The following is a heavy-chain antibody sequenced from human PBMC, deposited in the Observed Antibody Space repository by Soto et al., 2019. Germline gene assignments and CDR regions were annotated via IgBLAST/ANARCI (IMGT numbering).Heavy chain of an antibody. CDR3: ARVERYFDWLPANVDAFDI. V-gene: IGHV1-18*01. J-gene: IGHJ3*02. Sequence: GASVKVSCKASGYTFTSYGISWVRQAPGQGLEWMGWISAYNGNTNYAQKLQGRVTMTTDTSTSTAYMELRSLRSDDTAVYYCARVERYFDWLPANVDAFDIWGQGTMVTVSS. D-gene: IGHD3-9*01. CDR1: GYTFTSYG. CDR2: ISAYNGNT.